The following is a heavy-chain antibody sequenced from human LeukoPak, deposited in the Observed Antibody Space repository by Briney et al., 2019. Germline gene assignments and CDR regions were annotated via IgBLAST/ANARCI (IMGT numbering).Heavy chain of an antibody. CDR2: VYNSVST. CDR3: ARNATSSDVIVAPARGYFDY. CDR1: GYSISSGYY. V-gene: IGHV4-38-2*01. J-gene: IGHJ4*02. D-gene: IGHD6-13*01. Sequence: SETLSLTCDVSGYSISSGYYWGWIRQPPGKGLEWIGSVYNSVSTYYNPSLKSRVTISVDTSKNQVSLKPTSVTAADTAVYYCARNATSSDVIVAPARGYFDYWGQGILVTVSP.